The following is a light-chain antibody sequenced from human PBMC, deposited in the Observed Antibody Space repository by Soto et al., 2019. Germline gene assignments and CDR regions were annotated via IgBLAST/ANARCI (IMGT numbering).Light chain of an antibody. CDR3: QYYGGYYGISTRYT. V-gene: IGKV3-20*01. CDR1: QNVSSNY. J-gene: IGKJ2*01. Sequence: EIVLTQSPGTLSLSPGERATLSCRASQNVSSNYLAWYQQRPGQAPRLLMYGAFIRATGIPDRISGSGSGTDFTVTISRLETEDFAVYYCQYYGGYYGISTRYTFGQGTKLDIK. CDR2: GAF.